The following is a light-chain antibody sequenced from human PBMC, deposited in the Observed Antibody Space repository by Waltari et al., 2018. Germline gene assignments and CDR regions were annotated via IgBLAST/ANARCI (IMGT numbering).Light chain of an antibody. V-gene: IGKV3-20*01. Sequence: EIVLTQSPGTLSLSPGERATLSCRASQRVGRYLAWYQQKPGQAPRLLIYDASTMATGIPDRFSGSGSGTDFSLTISRLESEDFAVYYCQKYVNLPATFGQGTKVEIK. J-gene: IGKJ1*01. CDR3: QKYVNLPAT. CDR1: QRVGRY. CDR2: DAS.